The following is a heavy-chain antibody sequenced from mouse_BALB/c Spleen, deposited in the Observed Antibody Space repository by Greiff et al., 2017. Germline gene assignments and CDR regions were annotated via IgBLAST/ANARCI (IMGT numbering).Heavy chain of an antibody. CDR3: ARHDNWDDYAMDY. Sequence: EVHLVESGGGLVQPGGSLKLSCAASGFTFSSYTMSWVRQTPEKRLEWVAYISNGGGSTYYPDTVKGRFTISRDNAKNTLYLQMSSLKSEDTAMYYCARHDNWDDYAMDYWGQGTSVTVSS. D-gene: IGHD4-1*01. CDR1: GFTFSSYT. J-gene: IGHJ4*01. V-gene: IGHV5-12-2*01. CDR2: ISNGGGST.